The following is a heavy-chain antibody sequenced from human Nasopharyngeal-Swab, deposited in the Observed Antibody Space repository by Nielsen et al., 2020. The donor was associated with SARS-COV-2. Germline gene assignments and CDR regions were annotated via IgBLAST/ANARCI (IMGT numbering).Heavy chain of an antibody. CDR1: GFTFNTYN. D-gene: IGHD3-3*01. CDR3: ARDFGLNYDTYAMDV. J-gene: IGHJ6*02. Sequence: GGSLRLSCAASGFTFNTYNMNWVRQAEERGLEWVSSISSSSRYIYYADSLKGRFTISRDNAKNSLYLQMNSLRAEDTAVYYCARDFGLNYDTYAMDVWGQGTTVTVSS. CDR2: ISSSSRYI. V-gene: IGHV3-21*01.